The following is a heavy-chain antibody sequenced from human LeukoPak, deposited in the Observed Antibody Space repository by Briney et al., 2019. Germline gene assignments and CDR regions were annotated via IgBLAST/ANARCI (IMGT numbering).Heavy chain of an antibody. V-gene: IGHV1-2*06. CDR1: GYTFTGYY. CDR3: ARDGDYDYVWGSPDY. J-gene: IGHJ4*02. D-gene: IGHD3-16*01. CDR2: INPNSGGT. Sequence: VASVKVSCKASGYTFTGYYMHWVRQAPGQGLEWMGRINPNSGGTNYAQKFQGRVTMTRVTSISTAYMELSRLRSDDTAVYYCARDGDYDYVWGSPDYWGQGTLVTVSS.